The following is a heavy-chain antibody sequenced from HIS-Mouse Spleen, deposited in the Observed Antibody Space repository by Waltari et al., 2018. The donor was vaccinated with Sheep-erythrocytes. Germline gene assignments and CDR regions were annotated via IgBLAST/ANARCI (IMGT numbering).Heavy chain of an antibody. Sequence: QLQLQESGPGLVKPSETLSLTCTVSGGSISSSSYYWGWIRQPPGKGLEWIGSIYYSGCTYYNPSLKSRVTISVDTSKNQFSLKLSSVTAADTAVYYCARLYYYDSSGYYFDYWGQGTLVTVSS. CDR2: IYYSGCT. CDR1: GGSISSSSYY. V-gene: IGHV4-39*01. D-gene: IGHD3-22*01. CDR3: ARLYYYDSSGYYFDY. J-gene: IGHJ4*02.